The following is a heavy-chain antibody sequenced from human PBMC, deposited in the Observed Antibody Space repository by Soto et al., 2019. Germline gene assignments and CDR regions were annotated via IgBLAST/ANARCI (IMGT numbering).Heavy chain of an antibody. Sequence: GGSLRLSCAASGFTFSGSAMHWVRQASGKGLEWVGRIRSKANSYATAYAASVKGRFTISRDDSKNTAYLQMNSLKTEDTAVYYCTSALEWPVVYYYYGMDVWGQGTTVTVSS. CDR3: TSALEWPVVYYYYGMDV. CDR1: GFTFSGSA. CDR2: IRSKANSYAT. J-gene: IGHJ6*02. D-gene: IGHD3-3*01. V-gene: IGHV3-73*01.